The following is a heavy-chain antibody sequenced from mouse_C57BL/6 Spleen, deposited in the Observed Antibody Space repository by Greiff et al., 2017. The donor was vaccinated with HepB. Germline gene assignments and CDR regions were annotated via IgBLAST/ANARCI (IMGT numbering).Heavy chain of an antibody. CDR1: GYTFTSYT. CDR2: INPSSGYT. V-gene: IGHV1-4*01. D-gene: IGHD2-2*01. CDR3: ARYHYGYDAGGYYAMDY. J-gene: IGHJ4*01. Sequence: VKLQESGAELARPGASVKMSCKASGYTFTSYTMHWVKQRPGQGLEWIGYINPSSGYTKYNQKFKDKATLTADKSSSTAYMQLSSLTSEDSAVYYCARYHYGYDAGGYYAMDYWGQGTSVTVSS.